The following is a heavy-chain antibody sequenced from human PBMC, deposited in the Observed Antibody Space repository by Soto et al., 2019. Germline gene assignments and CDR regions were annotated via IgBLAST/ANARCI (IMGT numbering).Heavy chain of an antibody. J-gene: IGHJ4*02. CDR1: GGSVSDKTYY. V-gene: IGHV4-61*01. CDR2: VYYSGTT. CDR3: ARTTAVPNSLRSRYFFDY. D-gene: IGHD4-17*01. Sequence: ATLYLPCSVSGGSVSDKTYYWRWIRQPPGKRLEWIGYVYYSGTTNYNPSLKSRVTISVDLSKNQFSLRLSSVTTADTALYYCARTTAVPNSLRSRYFFDYWGQGTLVTVSS.